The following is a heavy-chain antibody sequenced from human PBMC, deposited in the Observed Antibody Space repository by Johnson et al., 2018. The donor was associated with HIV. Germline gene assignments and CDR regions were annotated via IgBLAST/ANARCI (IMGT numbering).Heavy chain of an antibody. CDR2: ISGSGGST. Sequence: EMQLVESGGGVVQPGRSLRLSCAASGFTFDDYVMHWVRQVPGKGLEWVSAISGSGGSTYYADSVKGRFTISRDNSKNTLYLQMNSLRAEDTAVYYCARGGLGFQNIHDPLDIWGQGTMVTVSS. CDR3: ARGGLGFQNIHDPLDI. CDR1: GFTFDDYV. J-gene: IGHJ3*02. D-gene: IGHD1/OR15-1a*01. V-gene: IGHV3-23*04.